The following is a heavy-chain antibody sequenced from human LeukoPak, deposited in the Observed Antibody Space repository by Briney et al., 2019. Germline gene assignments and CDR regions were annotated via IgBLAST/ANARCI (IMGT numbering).Heavy chain of an antibody. V-gene: IGHV4-59*02. D-gene: IGHD1-26*01. CDR1: GGSVSSYY. CDR3: ARDTYSGIYYPYYSYDYMDV. J-gene: IGHJ6*03. Sequence: SETLSLTCTVSGGSVSSYYWSWIRQPPGKGLEWIGYIYYSGSTNYNPSLNSRVTISLDPPKNQFSLQVGSVTAADTAVYYCARDTYSGIYYPYYSYDYMDVRGKGTTVAVSS. CDR2: IYYSGST.